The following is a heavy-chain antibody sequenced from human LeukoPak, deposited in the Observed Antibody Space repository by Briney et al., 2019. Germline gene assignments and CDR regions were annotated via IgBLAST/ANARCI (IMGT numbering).Heavy chain of an antibody. CDR1: GGSISSYY. V-gene: IGHV4-4*07. CDR3: ARGAGYNWNADWFDP. Sequence: SETLSLTCTVSGGSISSYYWSWIRQPPGKGLEWIGRIYTSGSTNYNPSLKSRVTMSVDTSKNQFSLKLSSVTAADTAVYYCARGAGYNWNADWFDPWGQGTLVTVSS. CDR2: IYTSGST. D-gene: IGHD1-1*01. J-gene: IGHJ5*02.